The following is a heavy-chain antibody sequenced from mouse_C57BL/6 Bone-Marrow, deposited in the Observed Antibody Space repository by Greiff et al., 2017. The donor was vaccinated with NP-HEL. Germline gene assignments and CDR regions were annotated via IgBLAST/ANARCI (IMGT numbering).Heavy chain of an antibody. CDR2: IDPSDSYT. Sequence: VQLQQPGAELVKPGASVKLSCKASGYTFTSYWMQWVKQRPGQGLEWIGEIDPSDSYTNYNQKFKGKATLTGDTSSSTAYMQLSSLTSEDSAVYYCARGRGYDGYFDYWGQGTTLTVSS. V-gene: IGHV1-50*01. D-gene: IGHD2-2*01. J-gene: IGHJ2*01. CDR1: GYTFTSYW. CDR3: ARGRGYDGYFDY.